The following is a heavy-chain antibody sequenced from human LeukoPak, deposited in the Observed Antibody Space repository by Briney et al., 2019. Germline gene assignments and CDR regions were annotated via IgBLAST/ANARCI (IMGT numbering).Heavy chain of an antibody. D-gene: IGHD3-10*01. CDR2: INPNSGGT. CDR3: ASSYYYGSGSPPGASYYYMDV. J-gene: IGHJ6*03. CDR1: GYTFTGYY. V-gene: IGHV1-2*02. Sequence: ASVKVSCKASGYTFTGYYMHWVRQAPGQGLEWMGWINPNSGGTNYAQKFQGRVTMARDPSISTAYMELSRLRSDDTAVYHCASSYYYGSGSPPGASYYYMDVWGKGTTVTVSS.